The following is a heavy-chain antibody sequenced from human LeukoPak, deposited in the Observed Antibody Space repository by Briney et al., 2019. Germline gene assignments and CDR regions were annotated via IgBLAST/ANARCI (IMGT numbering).Heavy chain of an antibody. D-gene: IGHD3-10*01. J-gene: IGHJ5*02. CDR2: IYPGDSDT. CDR1: GFIFSNAW. Sequence: TGGSLRLSCAASGFIFSNAWMNWVRQAPGKGLEWMGIIYPGDSDTRYSPSFQGQVTISADKSISTAYLQWSSLKASDTAMYYCARAKSSRQYYGSGSYYNWFDPWGQGTLVTVSS. CDR3: ARAKSSRQYYGSGSYYNWFDP. V-gene: IGHV5-51*01.